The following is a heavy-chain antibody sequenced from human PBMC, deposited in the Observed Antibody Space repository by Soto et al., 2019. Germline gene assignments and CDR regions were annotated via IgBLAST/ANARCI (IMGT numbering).Heavy chain of an antibody. CDR1: GFSVNYNY. J-gene: IGHJ4*02. Sequence: PGGSLRLSCAVSGFSVNYNYMSWVRQATGKGLEWVSVIYTDDSTYYADSVKDRFTNSRDNSKNTLYLQMNSLRAEDTAIYYCARAKPASYSSGWYGFDYWGQGTLVTVSS. V-gene: IGHV3-66*01. CDR3: ARAKPASYSSGWYGFDY. D-gene: IGHD6-19*01. CDR2: IYTDDST.